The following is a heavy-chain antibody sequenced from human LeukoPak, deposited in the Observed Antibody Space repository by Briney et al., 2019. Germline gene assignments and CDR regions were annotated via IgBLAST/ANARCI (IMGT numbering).Heavy chain of an antibody. CDR1: GYRFTDYW. CDR2: IWPGDSNT. Sequence: PGGSLRLSCKGSGYRFTDYWIGWVRQMPGKGLEWMGIIWPGDSNTRYSPSFQGQVTISADRSISTAYLQWNSLKASDTAMYHCARHVTTVTTSWFDPWGQGTLVTVSS. CDR3: ARHVTTVTTSWFDP. V-gene: IGHV5-51*01. D-gene: IGHD4-11*01. J-gene: IGHJ5*02.